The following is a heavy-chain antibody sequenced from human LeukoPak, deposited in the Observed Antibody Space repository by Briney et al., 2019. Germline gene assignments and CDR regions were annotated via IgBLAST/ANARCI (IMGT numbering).Heavy chain of an antibody. CDR1: GFTFGDYG. D-gene: IGHD1-7*01. CDR2: INWNGVST. Sequence: PGGCLRLSCAASGFTFGDYGLSWVRQAPGKGLEWVSGINWNGVSTGFADSVKGRFTISRDNAKNSLYLQMNSLRAEDTALYYCAILTRTPFDSWGQGTQVTVSS. CDR3: AILTRTPFDS. V-gene: IGHV3-20*04. J-gene: IGHJ4*02.